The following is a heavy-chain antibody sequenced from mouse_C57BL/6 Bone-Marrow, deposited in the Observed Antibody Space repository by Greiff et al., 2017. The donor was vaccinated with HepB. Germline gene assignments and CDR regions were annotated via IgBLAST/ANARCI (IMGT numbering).Heavy chain of an antibody. J-gene: IGHJ2*01. Sequence: QVQLKQSGPELVKPGASVKISCKASGYAFSSSWMNWVKQRPGKGLEWIGRIYPGDGDTNYNGKFKGKATLTADKSSSTAYMQLSSLTSEDSAVYFCARGVYYGSSYHYFDYWGQGTTLTVSS. CDR3: ARGVYYGSSYHYFDY. V-gene: IGHV1-82*01. D-gene: IGHD1-1*01. CDR2: IYPGDGDT. CDR1: GYAFSSSW.